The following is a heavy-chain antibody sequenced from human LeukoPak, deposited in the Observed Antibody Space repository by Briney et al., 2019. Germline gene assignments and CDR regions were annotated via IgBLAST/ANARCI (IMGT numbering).Heavy chain of an antibody. D-gene: IGHD3-10*01. CDR1: GGSFSGYY. Sequence: PSETLSLTCAVYGGSFSGYYWSWIRQPPGKGLEWIGEINHSGSTNYNPSLKSRVTISVNTSKNQFSLKLSSVTAADTAVYYCARGRMGFRGVIIRTFDYWGQGTLVTVSS. CDR3: ARGRMGFRGVIIRTFDY. V-gene: IGHV4-34*01. J-gene: IGHJ4*02. CDR2: INHSGST.